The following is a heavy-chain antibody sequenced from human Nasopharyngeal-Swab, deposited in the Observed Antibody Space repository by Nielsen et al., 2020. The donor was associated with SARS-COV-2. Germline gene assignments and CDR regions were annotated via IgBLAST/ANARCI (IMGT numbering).Heavy chain of an antibody. D-gene: IGHD1-26*01. V-gene: IGHV3-48*02. J-gene: IGHJ4*02. CDR2: LSTSGTII. CDR3: ASDWRREWELDY. CDR1: GFTLSDYN. Sequence: GESLKISCAASGFTLSDYNMDWVRQAPGKGLEWVSYLSTSGTIIYYAASVRGRFTISRDNAKNSLYLQMNSLRDEDTAVYYCASDWRREWELDYWGQGTLVTVSS.